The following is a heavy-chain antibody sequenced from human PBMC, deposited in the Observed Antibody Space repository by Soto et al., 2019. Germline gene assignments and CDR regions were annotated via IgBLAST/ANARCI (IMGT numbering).Heavy chain of an antibody. CDR3: ARRGYCSGTTCYKWFAP. CDR2: IYPGDSDT. CDR1: GYSFSTYW. D-gene: IGHD2-2*02. J-gene: IGHJ5*02. Sequence: GESLKISCKGSGYSFSTYWLACVRQMPGKGLEWMVIIYPGDSDTRYSPSFQGQVTISADKPITTAYLQGSSLKASDTAMYYCARRGYCSGTTCYKWFAPGGQGPRVTVPS. V-gene: IGHV5-51*01.